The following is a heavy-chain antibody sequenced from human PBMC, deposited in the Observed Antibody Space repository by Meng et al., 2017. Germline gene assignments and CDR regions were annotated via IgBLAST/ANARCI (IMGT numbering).Heavy chain of an antibody. CDR1: GYLLSPSGRR. Sequence: GATLVKPTQPFTLLCTFSGYLLSPSGRRVSWIRQHPGKALEWLARIDWDDDKFYSTPLKTRITISKDTSKNQVVLTMTNMDPVDTATYYCARTLWIGGSKAFDIWGQGTMVTVSS. V-gene: IGHV2-70*04. D-gene: IGHD3-10*01. CDR3: ARTLWIGGSKAFDI. J-gene: IGHJ3*02. CDR2: IDWDDDK.